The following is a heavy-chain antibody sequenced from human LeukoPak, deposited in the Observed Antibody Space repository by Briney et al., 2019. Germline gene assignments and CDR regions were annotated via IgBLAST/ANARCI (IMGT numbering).Heavy chain of an antibody. D-gene: IGHD3-16*01. CDR1: GGSISRDH. Sequence: SETLSLTCTVSGGSISRDHWSWIRQPPGKGLEWIGYIFYSGNTNYNPSLKSRVAISVDTSKNQFSLNLSSVTAADTAVYYCARGSSFRGHVDYWGQGTLVTVSS. V-gene: IGHV4-59*01. J-gene: IGHJ4*02. CDR2: IFYSGNT. CDR3: ARGSSFRGHVDY.